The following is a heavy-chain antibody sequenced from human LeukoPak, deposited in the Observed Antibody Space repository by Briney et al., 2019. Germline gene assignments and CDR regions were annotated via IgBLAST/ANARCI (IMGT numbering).Heavy chain of an antibody. CDR1: GGSFSDYY. Sequence: SETLSLTCAVYGGSFSDYYWSWIRQPPGKGLEWIGEINHSGNTNYNPSLKSRVTISVDTSKSQFSLMLNSVTAADTAVYYCARTIAVTSTPVWFDPWGQGTLVPVSS. CDR2: INHSGNT. J-gene: IGHJ5*02. V-gene: IGHV4-34*01. D-gene: IGHD6-19*01. CDR3: ARTIAVTSTPVWFDP.